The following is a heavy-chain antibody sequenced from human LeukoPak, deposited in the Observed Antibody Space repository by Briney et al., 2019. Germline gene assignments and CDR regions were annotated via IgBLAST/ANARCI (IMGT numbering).Heavy chain of an antibody. CDR1: GGSISSGGYS. V-gene: IGHV4-30-2*01. CDR2: IYHSGST. CDR3: ASFGEYRGY. Sequence: PSQTLSLTCAVSGGSISSGGYSWSWIRQPPEKGLEWIGYIYHSGSTYYNPSLKSRVTISVDRSKNQFSLKLSSVTAADTAVYYCASFGEYRGYWGQGTLVTVSS. D-gene: IGHD3-10*01. J-gene: IGHJ4*02.